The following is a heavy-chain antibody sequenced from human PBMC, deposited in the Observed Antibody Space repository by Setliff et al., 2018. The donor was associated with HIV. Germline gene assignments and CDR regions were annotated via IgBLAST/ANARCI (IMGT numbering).Heavy chain of an antibody. CDR1: GYTFSSDG. CDR2: SNAYNGNT. D-gene: IGHD1-7*01. J-gene: IGHJ4*02. CDR3: ARDAPGNTESAPGY. Sequence: ASVKVSCKASGYTFSSDGIGWVRQAPGQGLEWMGWSNAYNGNTNYIEKLQGRVTMTTDTSTSTAYMELRSLRSDDTAVYYCARDAPGNTESAPGYWGQGTLVTVSS. V-gene: IGHV1-18*01.